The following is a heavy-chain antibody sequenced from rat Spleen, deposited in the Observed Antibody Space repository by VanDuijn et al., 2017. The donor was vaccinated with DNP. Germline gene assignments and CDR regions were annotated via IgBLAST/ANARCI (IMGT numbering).Heavy chain of an antibody. J-gene: IGHJ1*01. V-gene: IGHV5S23*01. CDR3: ARAKYSSHYWYFDF. CDR2: IISSGGST. Sequence: EVQLVESGGDLLQPGGSLKLSCAASGFTFSNHGMAWIRQVPGKGLEWVAAIISSGGSTYYPNSVKGRFTISSDNAKNTLYLQMNSLRSEDTATYYCARAKYSSHYWYFDFWGPGTMVTVSS. CDR1: GFTFSNHG. D-gene: IGHD1-2*01.